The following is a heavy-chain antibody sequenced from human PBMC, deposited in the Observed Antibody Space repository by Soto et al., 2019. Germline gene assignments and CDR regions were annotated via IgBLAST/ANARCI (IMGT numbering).Heavy chain of an antibody. CDR2: VSDIVGRT. J-gene: IGHJ4*02. CDR3: ANEAAVKSIADS. CDR1: GFTFSSYA. Sequence: EVQLLESGGGLVPPGGSLRLSCAASGFTFSSYAMSWVRQAPGKGPEWVAAVSDIVGRTYYADSVNGRFTISRDTSKNTVYLQTNSLRVEDTALYYWANEAAVKSIADSCGQGTLVTVSS. V-gene: IGHV3-23*01. D-gene: IGHD6-6*01.